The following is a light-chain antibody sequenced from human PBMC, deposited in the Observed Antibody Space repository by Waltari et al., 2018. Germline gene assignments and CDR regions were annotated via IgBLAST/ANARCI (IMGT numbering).Light chain of an antibody. CDR3: QQSHGTPYT. Sequence: DIQMTQSPSSLSASVGDRVTITCRASQRIGVYLNWYRHKPGQAPTLLIFGASNLQGVVPSRCTGGGSGTEFTLTIMSLQPEDFATYYCQQSHGTPYTFGQGTKVE. J-gene: IGKJ2*01. CDR1: QRIGVY. V-gene: IGKV1-39*01. CDR2: GAS.